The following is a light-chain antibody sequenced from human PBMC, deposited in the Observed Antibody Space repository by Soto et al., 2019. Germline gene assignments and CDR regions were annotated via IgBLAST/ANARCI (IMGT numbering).Light chain of an antibody. CDR3: QQYDTYPRT. J-gene: IGKJ1*01. CDR2: KAS. CDR1: QSSSNW. Sequence: DIQMTQSPSTLSASVGDRVNITCRASQSSSNWLAWYQQKPGKAPKLLIFKASTLESGVPSRFSGSGSGTEFTLNISSLQPDDFATYHCQQYDTYPRTFGQGTKVDIK. V-gene: IGKV1-5*03.